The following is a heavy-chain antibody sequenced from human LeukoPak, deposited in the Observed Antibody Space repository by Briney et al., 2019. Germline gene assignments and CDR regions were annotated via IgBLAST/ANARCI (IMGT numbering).Heavy chain of an antibody. V-gene: IGHV4-30-2*02. D-gene: IGHD2-2*01. CDR1: GGSISSGGHS. CDR3: ATWSTPDLRPGYLQH. Sequence: SETLSLTCTVSGGSISSGGHSWSWIRQPPGKGLEWIGYIYHSGSGSTYYNPSLKSRVTIPIDKSKNQFSLKLISVTDADTAVYFCATWSTPDLRPGYLQHWGQGTLVTVSS. CDR2: IYHSGSGST. J-gene: IGHJ1*01.